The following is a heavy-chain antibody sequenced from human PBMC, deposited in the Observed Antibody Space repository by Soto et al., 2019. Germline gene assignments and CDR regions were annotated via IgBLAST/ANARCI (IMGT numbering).Heavy chain of an antibody. D-gene: IGHD3-16*01. J-gene: IGHJ4*02. V-gene: IGHV1-69*01. CDR2: IIPIFGTT. CDR3: AGVDVWKIYRPSFDD. Sequence: QVQLVQSGAEVKRPGSSVNVSCKASGGTFSRYSISWVGQAPGQGLEWMGGIIPIFGTTNYAQKFQGRLTITADESTSTAYMDLGSLRSEDTAVYYCAGVDVWKIYRPSFDDWGQGTLVTVSS. CDR1: GGTFSRYS.